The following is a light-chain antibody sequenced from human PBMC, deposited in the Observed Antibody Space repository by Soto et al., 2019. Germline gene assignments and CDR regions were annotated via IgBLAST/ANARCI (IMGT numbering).Light chain of an antibody. J-gene: IGKJ4*01. CDR3: QQSHSTPLT. V-gene: IGKV1-39*01. CDR1: QSISSY. Sequence: DIQMTQSPSSLSASVGDRVTITCRASQSISSYLNWYQQKPGKAPKVLISGASSLQSGVQLRFSGSGSGTDFTLTISSLQSEDFASYYCQQSHSTPLTFGGGTKVEIK. CDR2: GAS.